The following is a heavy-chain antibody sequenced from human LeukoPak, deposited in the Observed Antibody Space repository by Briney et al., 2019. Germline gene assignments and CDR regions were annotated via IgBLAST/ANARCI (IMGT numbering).Heavy chain of an antibody. CDR3: ARSGGSYSHWFDP. V-gene: IGHV1-2*02. D-gene: IGHD1-26*01. CDR1: GYTFTSYY. CDR2: INPNSGGT. Sequence: ASVKVSCKASGYTFTSYYMHWVRQAPGQGLEGMGWINPNSGGTNYAQKFQGRVTMTRDTSISTAYMELSRLRSDDPAVYYCARSGGSYSHWFDPWGQGTLVTVSS. J-gene: IGHJ5*02.